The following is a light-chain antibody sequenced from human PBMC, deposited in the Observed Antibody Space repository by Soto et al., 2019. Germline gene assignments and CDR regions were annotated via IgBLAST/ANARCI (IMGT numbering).Light chain of an antibody. V-gene: IGLV1-51*02. CDR1: SSKIGSNY. J-gene: IGLJ3*02. CDR2: ETN. CDR3: GTWDSSLSAWV. Sequence: QSVLTQPPSVSAAPGQTVTISCSGSSSKIGSNYVSWYQQLPGTAPRLLIYETNKRPSGIPDRFSGSKSGTSATLDITGLQTGDEADYYCGTWDSSLSAWVFGGGTKLTVL.